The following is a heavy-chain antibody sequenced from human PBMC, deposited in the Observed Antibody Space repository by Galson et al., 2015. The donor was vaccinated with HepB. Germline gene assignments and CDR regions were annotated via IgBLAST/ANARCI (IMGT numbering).Heavy chain of an antibody. J-gene: IGHJ3*02. D-gene: IGHD6-13*01. Sequence: SVKVSCKASGYTFTSYAMHWVRQAPGQRLEWMGWINAGNGNTKYSQKFQGRVTITRDTSASTAYMELSSLRSEDTAVYYCALAAAGRGGAFDIWGQGTMVTVSS. V-gene: IGHV1-3*01. CDR2: INAGNGNT. CDR1: GYTFTSYA. CDR3: ALAAAGRGGAFDI.